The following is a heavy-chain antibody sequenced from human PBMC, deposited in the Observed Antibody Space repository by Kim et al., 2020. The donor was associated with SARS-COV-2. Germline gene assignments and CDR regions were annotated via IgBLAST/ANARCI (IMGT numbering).Heavy chain of an antibody. D-gene: IGHD3-10*01. J-gene: IGHJ5*02. Sequence: SETLSLTCTVSGGSISSYYWSWIRQPPGKGLEWIGYIYYSGSTNYNPSLKSRVTISVDTSKNQFSLKLSSVTAADTAVYYCARMSYYGSGSYEDPWGQGTLVTVSS. CDR3: ARMSYYGSGSYEDP. V-gene: IGHV4-59*13. CDR2: IYYSGST. CDR1: GGSISSYY.